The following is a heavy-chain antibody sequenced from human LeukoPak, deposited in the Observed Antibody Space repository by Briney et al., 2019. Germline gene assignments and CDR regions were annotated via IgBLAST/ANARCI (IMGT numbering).Heavy chain of an antibody. J-gene: IGHJ4*02. D-gene: IGHD5-12*01. Sequence: PSETLSLTCAVSSLSISSGYYWDWIRQPPGKGLEWIGTIFYTGITYYNPSLKRGVTMSVETSKNQFSLKLSSVTAADTAVYYCARDRGGRTGYASGDFDYWGQGTLVTVSS. CDR2: IFYTGIT. CDR3: ARDRGGRTGYASGDFDY. V-gene: IGHV4-38-2*02. CDR1: SLSISSGYY.